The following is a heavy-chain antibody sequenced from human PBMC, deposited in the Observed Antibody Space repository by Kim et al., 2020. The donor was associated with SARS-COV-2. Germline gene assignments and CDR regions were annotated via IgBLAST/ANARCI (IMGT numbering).Heavy chain of an antibody. CDR1: GGNFNTYA. V-gene: IGHV3-30-3*01. CDR2: ISFDGDMK. D-gene: IGHD3-16*01. CDR3: TRMGMGELYYYGMDV. J-gene: IGHJ6*02. Sequence: GGSLTLSCAGSGGNFNTYAMHWVRQAAGKGLEWVAVISFDGDMKSYADSVKGRFTISRDNFKKTLDLQMNSLRVEDTAVYYCTRMGMGELYYYGMDVWGQGTTVTVSS.